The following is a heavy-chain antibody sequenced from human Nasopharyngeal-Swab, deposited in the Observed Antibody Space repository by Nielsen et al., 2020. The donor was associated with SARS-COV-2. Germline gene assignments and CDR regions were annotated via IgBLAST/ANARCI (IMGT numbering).Heavy chain of an antibody. J-gene: IGHJ4*02. CDR3: AREAHYYDSSGYYLREFDY. V-gene: IGHV3-7*01. D-gene: IGHD3-22*01. CDR2: IKQDGSEK. CDR1: GFTFSSYW. Sequence: GESLISCAASGFTFSSYWMSWVRQAPGKGLEWVANIKQDGSEKYYVDSVKGRFTISRDNAKNSLYLQMNSLRAEDTAVYYCAREAHYYDSSGYYLREFDYWGQGTLVTVSS.